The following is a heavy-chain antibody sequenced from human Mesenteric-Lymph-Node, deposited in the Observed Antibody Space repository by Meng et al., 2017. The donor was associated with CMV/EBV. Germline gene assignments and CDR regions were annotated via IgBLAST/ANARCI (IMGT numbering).Heavy chain of an antibody. CDR1: GFTFSRYT. D-gene: IGHD1-26*01. Sequence: CAASGFTFSRYTMSWVRQAPGKGLEWVSATSGGGGSTYYADSVKGRFTISRDSSKNTLYLQMNSLRAEDTAIYYCAKDRGGSYSGFDYWGQGTLVTVSS. V-gene: IGHV3-23*01. J-gene: IGHJ4*02. CDR3: AKDRGGSYSGFDY. CDR2: TSGGGGST.